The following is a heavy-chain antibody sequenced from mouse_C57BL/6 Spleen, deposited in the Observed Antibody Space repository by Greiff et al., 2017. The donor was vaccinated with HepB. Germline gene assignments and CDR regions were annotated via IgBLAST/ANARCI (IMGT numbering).Heavy chain of an antibody. CDR2: IYPGDGDT. D-gene: IGHD1-1*01. CDR1: GYAFSSSW. J-gene: IGHJ4*01. Sequence: QVQLQQSGPELVKPGASVKISCKASGYAFSSSWMNWVKQRPGKGLEWIGRIYPGDGDTNYNGKFKGKATLTADKSSSTAYMQLSSLTSEDSAVYFCARSGITTVVATGAMDYWGQGTSVTVSS. CDR3: ARSGITTVVATGAMDY. V-gene: IGHV1-82*01.